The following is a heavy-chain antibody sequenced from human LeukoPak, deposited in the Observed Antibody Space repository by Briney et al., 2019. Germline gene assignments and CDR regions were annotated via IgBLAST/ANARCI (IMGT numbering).Heavy chain of an antibody. D-gene: IGHD6-13*01. CDR1: GFTFSSYW. Sequence: GGSLRLSCAASGFTFSSYWMSWVRQAPGRGLEWVANIKQDGSEKYYVDSVKGRFTISRDNAKNSLYLQMNSLRAEDTAVYYCARDGWFSSSWDFDYWGQGTLVTVSS. V-gene: IGHV3-7*01. CDR3: ARDGWFSSSWDFDY. J-gene: IGHJ4*02. CDR2: IKQDGSEK.